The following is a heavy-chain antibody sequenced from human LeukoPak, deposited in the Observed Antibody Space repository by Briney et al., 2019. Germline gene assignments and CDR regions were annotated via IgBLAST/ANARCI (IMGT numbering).Heavy chain of an antibody. J-gene: IGHJ4*02. V-gene: IGHV3-73*01. Sequence: GGSLKLSCAASGFIFSGSAMHWVRQASGKGLEWVGRIRSKANSYATAYAASVKGRFTISRDDSKNTAYLQMNSLKTEDTAVYYCTRRSGSYYNDFDYWGQGTLVTVSS. D-gene: IGHD3-10*01. CDR3: TRRSGSYYNDFDY. CDR2: IRSKANSYAT. CDR1: GFIFSGSA.